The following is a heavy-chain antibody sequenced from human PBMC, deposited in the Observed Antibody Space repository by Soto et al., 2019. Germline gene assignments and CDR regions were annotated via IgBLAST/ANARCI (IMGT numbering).Heavy chain of an antibody. V-gene: IGHV3-33*01. D-gene: IGHD6-6*01. CDR2: IWYDGSNK. Sequence: QVQLVESGGGVVQPGRSLRLSCAASGFTFSSYGMHWVRQAPGKGLEWVAVIWYDGSNKYYADSVKGRFTISRDNSNNTLYLQMNSLRAEDTAVYYCARGIAVRPLDYWGQGTLVTVSS. J-gene: IGHJ4*02. CDR1: GFTFSSYG. CDR3: ARGIAVRPLDY.